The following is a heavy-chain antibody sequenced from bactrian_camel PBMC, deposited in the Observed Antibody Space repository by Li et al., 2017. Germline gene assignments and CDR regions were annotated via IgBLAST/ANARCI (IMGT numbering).Heavy chain of an antibody. CDR3: ARSRFVFRGCDLSTSGYYY. CDR1: REAYDKQC. D-gene: IGHD5*01. V-gene: IGHV3S60*01. Sequence: QVQLVESGGGSVQPGGTLRLSCVTSREAYDKQCMSWFRQAPGKEREGVACIGRDGITMYSDSVKGRFTISKDNAMNTLYLQMDSLKPEDSAMYYCARSRFVFRGCDLSTSGYYYGGQGTQVTVS. CDR2: IGRDGIT. J-gene: IGHJ4*01.